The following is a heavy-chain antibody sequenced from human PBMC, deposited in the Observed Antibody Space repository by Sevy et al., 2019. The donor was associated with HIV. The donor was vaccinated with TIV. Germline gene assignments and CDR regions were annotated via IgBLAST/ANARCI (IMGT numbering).Heavy chain of an antibody. V-gene: IGHV3-30*04. D-gene: IGHD1-26*01. Sequence: GGSLRLSCAASGFTFSSYATHWVRRAPGKGLEWVADLSYDGSNKYYADSVKGRFTISRDNSKNTLYLQMNSLRAEDTAVYYSARTSVGATTGFDYWGQGTLVTVSS. CDR2: LSYDGSNK. CDR1: GFTFSSYA. CDR3: ARTSVGATTGFDY. J-gene: IGHJ4*02.